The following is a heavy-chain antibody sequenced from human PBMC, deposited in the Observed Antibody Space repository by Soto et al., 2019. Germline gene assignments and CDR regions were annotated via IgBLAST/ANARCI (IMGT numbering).Heavy chain of an antibody. Sequence: EVQLVESGGGLVQPGGSLRLSCAVSGFTFSDHYMDWVRQAPGRGLEWVGRSKNKANSYTADYAASVKGRFTISRDESKNSLYLQINSLKIEDTAVDYCAREPRGPPPNDYWGQGTLVTVSS. CDR3: AREPRGPPPNDY. V-gene: IGHV3-72*01. CDR1: GFTFSDHY. J-gene: IGHJ4*02. CDR2: SKNKANSYTA.